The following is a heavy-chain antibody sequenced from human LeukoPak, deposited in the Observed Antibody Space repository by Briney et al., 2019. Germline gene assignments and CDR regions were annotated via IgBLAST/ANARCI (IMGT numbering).Heavy chain of an antibody. CDR2: IYISGGT. J-gene: IGHJ5*02. Sequence: PSETLSLTCTVSGGSIRSGNYYWSWIRQPAGLGLESIGRIYISGGTDYNPSLKSRLTISIDTSKNQYYLRLSSVTAADTAVYYCARVRRNSGNKYFDPWGQGTRVTVS. CDR1: GGSIRSGNYY. V-gene: IGHV4-61*02. CDR3: ARVRRNSGNKYFDP. D-gene: IGHD5-12*01.